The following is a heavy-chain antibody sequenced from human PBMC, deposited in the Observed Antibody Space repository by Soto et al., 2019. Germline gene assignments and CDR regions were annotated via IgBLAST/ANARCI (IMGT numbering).Heavy chain of an antibody. D-gene: IGHD2-21*02. V-gene: IGHV4-30-4*01. J-gene: IGHJ4*02. CDR2: IYYSGST. CDR1: GGSISSGDYY. Sequence: QVQLQESGPGLVKPSQTLSLTCTVSGGSISSGDYYWSWIRQPPGKGLEWIGYIYYSGSTYYNPSLKCRVTISVDSSKNQFALKLSSVTAADSAVYYCAGAIVVVTLAEYYFDYWGQGTLVTVSS. CDR3: AGAIVVVTLAEYYFDY.